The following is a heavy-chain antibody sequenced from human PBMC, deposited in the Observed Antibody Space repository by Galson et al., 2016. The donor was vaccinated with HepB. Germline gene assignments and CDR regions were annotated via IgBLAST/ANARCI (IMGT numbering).Heavy chain of an antibody. CDR1: GGTFSSYA. D-gene: IGHD3-3*01. CDR2: IIPISGTP. J-gene: IGHJ6*02. CDR3: ARGRFLEFLEHYYYSAIDV. Sequence: SVKVSCKASGGTFSSYAISWVRQAPGQGLEWMGGIIPISGTPNYAQKFQGRVTISADESTSTAYMELSSLRSEDTAVYHCARGRFLEFLEHYYYSAIDVWGQGTTVTVS. V-gene: IGHV1-69*13.